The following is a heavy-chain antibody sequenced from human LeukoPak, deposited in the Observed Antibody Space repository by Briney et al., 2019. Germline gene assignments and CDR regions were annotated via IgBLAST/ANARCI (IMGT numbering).Heavy chain of an antibody. Sequence: GGSLRLSCAASGFTFSSYGMHWVRQAPGKGLEWVAVISYDGSNKYYEDSVKGRFTISRDNSKNTLYLQMNSLRAEDTAVYYCAKTLNAGYFDYWGQGTLVTVSS. CDR1: GFTFSSYG. CDR3: AKTLNAGYFDY. CDR2: ISYDGSNK. V-gene: IGHV3-30*18. J-gene: IGHJ4*02. D-gene: IGHD1-1*01.